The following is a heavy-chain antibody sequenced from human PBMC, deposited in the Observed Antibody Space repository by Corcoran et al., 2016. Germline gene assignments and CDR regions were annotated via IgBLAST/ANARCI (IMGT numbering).Heavy chain of an antibody. J-gene: IGHJ4*02. Sequence: QITLKESGPTLVKPTQTLTLNCTFSGFSLRTSGVGVGWIRQPPGKDLEWLALIYWNDDKRNSPSLKSRLTITKATSKNQVVLTMTHIDPVDTATYYCAHSQTDQDGYPMEPYFDYWGQGTLVTVSS. D-gene: IGHD5-12*01. CDR2: IYWNDDK. V-gene: IGHV2-5*01. CDR3: AHSQTDQDGYPMEPYFDY. CDR1: GFSLRTSGVG.